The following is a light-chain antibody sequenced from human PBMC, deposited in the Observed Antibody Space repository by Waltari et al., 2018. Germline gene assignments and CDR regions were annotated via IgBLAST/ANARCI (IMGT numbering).Light chain of an antibody. Sequence: EIVLTQSPATLPLSPGDRATLSCGASQSSRTSYFAWYQQKPGLAPRLLMYHASSRATGIPDRFSGSGAGTDFTLTISRLEPEDFAVYYCQYYDNSVITFGQGTRLEI. V-gene: IGKV3D-20*01. J-gene: IGKJ5*01. CDR1: QSSRTSY. CDR3: QYYDNSVIT. CDR2: HAS.